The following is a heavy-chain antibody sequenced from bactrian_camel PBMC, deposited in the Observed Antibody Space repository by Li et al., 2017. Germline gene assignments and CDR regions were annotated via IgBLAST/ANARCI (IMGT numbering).Heavy chain of an antibody. D-gene: IGHD4*01. J-gene: IGHJ4*01. CDR1: GVTFDDSD. CDR2: TISRDGST. V-gene: IGHV3S63*01. Sequence: VQLVESGGGSVQAGGSLRLTCTGSGVTFDDSDMGWYRQAPGNECEVVSTISRDGSTFYVDSVTGRFTVSQDKRKNTVYLQMNSLKPEDTAMYYCAADPGRCVHNFYDANRLASKGQGTQVNVS.